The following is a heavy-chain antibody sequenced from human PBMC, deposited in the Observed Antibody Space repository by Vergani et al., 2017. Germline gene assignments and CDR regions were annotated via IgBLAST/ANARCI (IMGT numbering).Heavy chain of an antibody. CDR2: IRSKAYGGTT. Sequence: EVQLVESGGGLVQPGRSLRLSCTASGFTFGEYAMSWFRQAPGKGLEWVGVIRSKAYGGTTEYAASVKGRFTISRGDSKSIAYLQMNSLKTEDTAVYYFPRAIHLVIRVRKSGYWGQGSLVTASS. D-gene: IGHD2-21*01. J-gene: IGHJ4*02. CDR1: GFTFGEYA. CDR3: PRAIHLVIRVRKSGY. V-gene: IGHV3-49*03.